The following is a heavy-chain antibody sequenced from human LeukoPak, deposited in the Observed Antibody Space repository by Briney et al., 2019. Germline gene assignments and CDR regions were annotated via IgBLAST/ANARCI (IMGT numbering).Heavy chain of an antibody. CDR1: RGTFSSYG. CDR3: ARGELGDSSGFSFFDY. CDR2: VIAIFGRV. Sequence: SVKVSCKASRGTFSSYGISWARQAPGQGLEWMGGVIAIFGRVKYGQKFQGRATITTDGSTSTAYMELSSLTSEDTGVYYCARGELGDSSGFSFFDYWGQGTLVTVSS. D-gene: IGHD3-22*01. V-gene: IGHV1-69*05. J-gene: IGHJ4*02.